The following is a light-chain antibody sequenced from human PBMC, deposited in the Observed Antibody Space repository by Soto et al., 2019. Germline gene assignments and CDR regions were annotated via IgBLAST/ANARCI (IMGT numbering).Light chain of an antibody. CDR2: GAS. CDR1: QSVSSN. CDR3: QQYNNWPPWT. Sequence: EIVMTQSPATLSVSPGERATLSCRASQSVSSNLAWYQQKPGQAPRLLIYGASTRATGIPARFSGSGSGTEFTLTFSSLQSEDFAVYYCQQYNNWPPWTFGRGTKVEIK. V-gene: IGKV3-15*01. J-gene: IGKJ1*01.